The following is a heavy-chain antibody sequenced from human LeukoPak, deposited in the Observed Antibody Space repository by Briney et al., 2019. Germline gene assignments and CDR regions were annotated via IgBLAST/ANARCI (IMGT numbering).Heavy chain of an antibody. D-gene: IGHD3-22*01. CDR2: ISGSGGST. CDR3: AKVSPRYFDSSGYHFFDY. Sequence: PGGSLRLSCAASGITFSSYGMSWVRQAPGKGLEWVSGISGSGGSTHYADSVKGRFTISRDNSKNTLYLQMNSLRAEDTAVYYCAKVSPRYFDSSGYHFFDYWGQGTLVTVSS. J-gene: IGHJ4*02. V-gene: IGHV3-23*01. CDR1: GITFSSYG.